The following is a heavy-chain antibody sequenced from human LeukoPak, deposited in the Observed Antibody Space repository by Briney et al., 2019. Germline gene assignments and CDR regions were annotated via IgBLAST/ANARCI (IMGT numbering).Heavy chain of an antibody. CDR2: IQLDGNNK. CDR1: RFTLSNDG. V-gene: IGHV3-30*02. Sequence: GGSLRLSCEASRFTLSNDGMHWVRQAPGKGLEWVAFIQLDGNNKYYADSVKGRFTVSRDNSKNTLSLQMISLRPEDTAVYYCGKDRAGGSLDIDYWGQGTLVTVSS. D-gene: IGHD1-26*01. CDR3: GKDRAGGSLDIDY. J-gene: IGHJ4*02.